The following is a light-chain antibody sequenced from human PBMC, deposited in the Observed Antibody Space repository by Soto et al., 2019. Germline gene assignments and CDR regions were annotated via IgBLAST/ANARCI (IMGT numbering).Light chain of an antibody. CDR2: GAS. CDR1: QSVSNRY. J-gene: IGKJ5*01. CDR3: QQYDNSPIT. V-gene: IGKV3-20*01. Sequence: EIVLTQSPGTLSLSPGEGATLSCRASQSVSNRYLAWYQKKPGQAPRLLIYGASSRATGIPNRFSGSGSGADFTLTISRLEPEDFAVYYCQQYDNSPITFGQGIRLDIK.